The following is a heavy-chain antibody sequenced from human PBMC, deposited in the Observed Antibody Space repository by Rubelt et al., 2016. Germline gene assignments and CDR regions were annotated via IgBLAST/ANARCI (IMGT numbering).Heavy chain of an antibody. Sequence: QVQLVQSGSELKKPGASVKVSCKASGYTFTSYAMNWVRQAPGQGLEWMGWISAYNGNTNYAQKLQGSVTMTTDTSTSTAYMELRSLRSDDTAVYYCARDGAFPLGSGFEKRSDYWGQGTLVTVSS. CDR1: GYTFTSYA. CDR2: ISAYNGNT. V-gene: IGHV1-18*01. J-gene: IGHJ4*02. D-gene: IGHD3-10*01. CDR3: ARDGAFPLGSGFEKRSDY.